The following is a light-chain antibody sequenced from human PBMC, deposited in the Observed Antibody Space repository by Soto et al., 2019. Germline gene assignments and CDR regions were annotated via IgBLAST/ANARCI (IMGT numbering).Light chain of an antibody. CDR2: GAS. Sequence: ESVLTQSPGTLSLSPGERATLSCRASQSVSSYLAWYRQKPGQAPRLLIFGASSRATGIPARFSGSGSGTEFTLTISSLQSEDFAVDYCQQYNNWPRTFGQGTKVDIK. CDR3: QQYNNWPRT. J-gene: IGKJ1*01. V-gene: IGKV3D-15*01. CDR1: QSVSSY.